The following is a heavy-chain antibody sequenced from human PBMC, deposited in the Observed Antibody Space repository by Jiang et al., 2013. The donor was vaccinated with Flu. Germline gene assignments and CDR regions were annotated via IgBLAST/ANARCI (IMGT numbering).Heavy chain of an antibody. V-gene: IGHV1-2*02. CDR3: ARDRMGDGYNYGLVAYFQH. Sequence: GAEVKKPGASVKVSCKASGYTFTGYYMHWVRQAPGQGLEWMGWINPNSGGTNYAQKFQGRVTMTRDTSISTAYMELSRLRSDDTAVYYCARDRMGDGYNYGLVAYFQHWGQGTLVTVSS. D-gene: IGHD5-24*01. CDR2: INPNSGGT. CDR1: GYTFTGYY. J-gene: IGHJ1*01.